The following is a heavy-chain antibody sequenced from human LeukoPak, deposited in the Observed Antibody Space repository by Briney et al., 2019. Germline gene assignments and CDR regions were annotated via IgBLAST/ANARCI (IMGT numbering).Heavy chain of an antibody. D-gene: IGHD4-17*01. J-gene: IGHJ4*02. CDR1: GFTFSSYA. CDR3: VLPYDYGDYVFDY. V-gene: IGHV3-23*01. Sequence: GGSLRLSCAASGFTFSSYAMSWVRQAPGKGLEWVSAISGSGGSTYYADSVKGRFTISRDNSKNPLYLQMNSLRAEDTAVYYCVLPYDYGDYVFDYWGQGTLVTVSS. CDR2: ISGSGGST.